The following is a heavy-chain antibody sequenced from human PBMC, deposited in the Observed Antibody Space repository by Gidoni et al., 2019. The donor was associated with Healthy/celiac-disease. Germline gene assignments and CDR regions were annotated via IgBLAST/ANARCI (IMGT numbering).Heavy chain of an antibody. D-gene: IGHD7-27*01. Sequence: QVTLRESGPALVTPTPPLTLTCTFSGFSLSTSGLCVSGIRQPPGKALEWLARIDWDDDKYYSTSLKTRLTSSKDTSKNQGVLTRTNMDPVDTATYYWARRRCGWGSKGYYDYYMDVWGKGTTVTVSS. V-gene: IGHV2-70*15. CDR3: ARRRCGWGSKGYYDYYMDV. CDR1: GFSLSTSGLC. CDR2: IDWDDDK. J-gene: IGHJ6*03.